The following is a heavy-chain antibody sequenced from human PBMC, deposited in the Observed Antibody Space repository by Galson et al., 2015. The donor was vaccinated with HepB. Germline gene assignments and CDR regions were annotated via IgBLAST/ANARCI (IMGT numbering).Heavy chain of an antibody. CDR3: ARESGENWYSSGWYYY. D-gene: IGHD6-19*01. J-gene: IGHJ4*02. V-gene: IGHV1-46*01. Sequence: SVKVSCKASGYTFTSYYMHWVRQAPGQGLEWMGIINPSGGSTSYAQKFQGRVTMTRDTSTSTVYMELSSLRSEDTAVYYCARESGENWYSSGWYYYWGQGTLVTVSS. CDR1: GYTFTSYY. CDR2: INPSGGST.